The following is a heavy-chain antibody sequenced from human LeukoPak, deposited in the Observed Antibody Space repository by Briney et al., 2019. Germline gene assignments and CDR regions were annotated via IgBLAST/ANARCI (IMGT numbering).Heavy chain of an antibody. CDR3: AKEGYYGSGSYYIELDY. CDR1: GFTFSSYA. Sequence: GGPLRLSCAASGFTFSSYAMSWVRQAPGKGLEWVSAISGSGGSTYYADSVKGRFTISRDNSKNTLYLQMNSLRAEDTAVYYCAKEGYYGSGSYYIELDYWGQGTLVTVSS. D-gene: IGHD3-10*01. J-gene: IGHJ4*02. V-gene: IGHV3-23*01. CDR2: ISGSGGST.